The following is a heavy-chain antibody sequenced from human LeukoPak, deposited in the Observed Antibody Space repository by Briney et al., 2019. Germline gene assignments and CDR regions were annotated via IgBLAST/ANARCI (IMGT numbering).Heavy chain of an antibody. CDR3: ARDRTAADFDY. CDR1: GLTLSSYW. CDR2: IKQDGSEK. J-gene: IGHJ4*02. Sequence: GGSLRLSCAASGLTLSSYWLSWVRQAPGKGLEWVANIKQDGSEKYYVDSVKGRFTISRDNAKNSLYLQMNSLRAEDTAVYYCARDRTAADFDYWGQGTLVTVSS. V-gene: IGHV3-7*01. D-gene: IGHD6-13*01.